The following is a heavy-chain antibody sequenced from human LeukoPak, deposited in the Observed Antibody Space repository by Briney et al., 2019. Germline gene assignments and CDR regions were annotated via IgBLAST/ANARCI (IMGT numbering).Heavy chain of an antibody. D-gene: IGHD3-16*01. CDR1: GFTLSDYY. J-gene: IGHJ4*02. Sequence: PGGSLRLSCAASGFTLSDYYMSWIRQAPGKGLEYISYLSRSGNNIYYADSVKGRFTISRDNAKNSLYLQMNSLRAEDTAVYYCARDGEVWEFDYWGQGTLVTVSS. CDR3: ARDGEVWEFDY. CDR2: LSRSGNNI. V-gene: IGHV3-11*04.